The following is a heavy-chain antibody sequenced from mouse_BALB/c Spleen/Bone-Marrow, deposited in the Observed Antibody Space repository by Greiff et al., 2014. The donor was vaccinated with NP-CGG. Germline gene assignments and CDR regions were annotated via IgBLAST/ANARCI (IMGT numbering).Heavy chain of an antibody. CDR3: AHDAPFTY. Sequence: EVKLMESGADLVKPGASVKLSCTTSGFNIKDTFMHWVKQRPEQGLEWIGRIDPAGGNTKYDPKFQGKATITADTSSNKVSLQLSGLTSEDTAVYYCAHDAPFTYWGQGTLVTVSA. D-gene: IGHD2-3*01. V-gene: IGHV14-3*02. J-gene: IGHJ3*01. CDR2: IDPAGGNT. CDR1: GFNIKDTF.